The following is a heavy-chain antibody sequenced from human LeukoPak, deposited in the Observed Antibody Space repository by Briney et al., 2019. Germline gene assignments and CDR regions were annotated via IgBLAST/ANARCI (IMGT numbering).Heavy chain of an antibody. J-gene: IGHJ4*02. Sequence: SVKVSCKASGGTFSSYAISWVRQPPGQGLEWMGGIIPIFGTANYEQKFQGRVTIAADESTSKAYMEVSSLRSEDTAVYYCATQRWWARYCSSTSCPTYYFDYWGQGTLVTVSS. CDR1: GGTFSSYA. V-gene: IGHV1-69*01. D-gene: IGHD2-2*01. CDR2: IIPIFGTA. CDR3: ATQRWWARYCSSTSCPTYYFDY.